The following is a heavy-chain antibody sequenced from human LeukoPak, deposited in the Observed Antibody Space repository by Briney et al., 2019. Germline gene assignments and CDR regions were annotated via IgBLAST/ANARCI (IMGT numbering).Heavy chain of an antibody. CDR2: INPNAGVT. J-gene: IGHJ4*02. V-gene: IGHV1-2*02. CDR1: GYTFTGYY. D-gene: IGHD5-12*01. CDR3: ARDVATSGYYGFGDY. Sequence: ASVKVSCKASGYTFTGYYMFWVRLAPGQGLEWMGWINPNAGVTRYGWKFQGGVTMTRDTSITTGYMELSGLTSDDTAVYYCARDVATSGYYGFGDYWGQGTLVTVSS.